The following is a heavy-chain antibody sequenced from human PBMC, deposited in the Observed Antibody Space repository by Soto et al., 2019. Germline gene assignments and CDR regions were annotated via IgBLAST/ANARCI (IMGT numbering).Heavy chain of an antibody. Sequence: QVQLVQSGAEVKKPGASVKVSCKVSGYTLTELSMHWVRQAPGKGLEWMGGFDPEDGETIYAQKFQGRVTMTVDTSTDTAYMELSSLRSEDTAVYYCATDHPLRVRGVHLWGQGTLVTVSS. CDR1: GYTLTELS. D-gene: IGHD3-10*01. CDR2: FDPEDGET. CDR3: ATDHPLRVRGVHL. J-gene: IGHJ4*02. V-gene: IGHV1-24*01.